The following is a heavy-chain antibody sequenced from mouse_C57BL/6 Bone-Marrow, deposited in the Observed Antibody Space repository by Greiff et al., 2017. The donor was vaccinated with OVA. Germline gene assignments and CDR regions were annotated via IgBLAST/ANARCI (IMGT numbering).Heavy chain of an antibody. J-gene: IGHJ4*01. V-gene: IGHV5-15*04. CDR1: GFTFSDYG. D-gene: IGHD4-1*01. CDR3: ARTGYYAMDY. Sequence: EVKLVESGGGLVQPGGSLKLSCAASGFTFSDYGMAWVRQAPRKGPEWVAFISNLAYSIYYADTVTGRFTISRENAKNTLYLEMSSLRSEDTAMYYCARTGYYAMDYWGQATSVTVSS. CDR2: ISNLAYSI.